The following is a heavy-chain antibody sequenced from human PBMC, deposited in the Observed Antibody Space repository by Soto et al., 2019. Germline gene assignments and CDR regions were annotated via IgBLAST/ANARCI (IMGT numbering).Heavy chain of an antibody. J-gene: IGHJ6*02. Sequence: PGGSLRLSCAASRFTFSTYWMTWVRQAPGKGLEWVANINKDGGEKYYMDSVRGRFTISRDNAKNSLYLQMTSLRVEGTAVYYCSGGHALDVWGQGTTVTVSS. CDR2: INKDGGEK. CDR1: RFTFSTYW. CDR3: SGGHALDV. V-gene: IGHV3-7*01.